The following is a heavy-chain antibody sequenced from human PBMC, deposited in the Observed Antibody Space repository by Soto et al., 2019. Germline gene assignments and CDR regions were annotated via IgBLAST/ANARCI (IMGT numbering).Heavy chain of an antibody. CDR1: GFTFSSYG. CDR3: ARDEAYCGGDCYPFDY. D-gene: IGHD2-21*01. J-gene: IGHJ4*02. Sequence: QVQLVESGGGVVQPGRSLRLSCAASGFTFSSYGMHWVRQAPGKGLEWVAVIWYDGSNKYYADSVKGRFTISRDNSKNMLYLQMNSLRAEDTAVYYCARDEAYCGGDCYPFDYWGQGTLVTVSS. CDR2: IWYDGSNK. V-gene: IGHV3-33*01.